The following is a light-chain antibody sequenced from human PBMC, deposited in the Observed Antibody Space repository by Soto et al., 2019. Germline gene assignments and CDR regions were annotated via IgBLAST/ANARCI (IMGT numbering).Light chain of an antibody. J-gene: IGLJ1*01. CDR2: DVT. CDR3: CSYAGSYSFYV. CDR1: SSDVAAYDY. Sequence: QSALTQPRSVSGSPGQSVTISCTGTSSDVAAYDYVTWYQQHPGKAPKLMIYDVTKRPSGVPDRFSGPRSGNTASLTISGLQAEDEADYYCCSYAGSYSFYVFGSGTKVTVL. V-gene: IGLV2-11*01.